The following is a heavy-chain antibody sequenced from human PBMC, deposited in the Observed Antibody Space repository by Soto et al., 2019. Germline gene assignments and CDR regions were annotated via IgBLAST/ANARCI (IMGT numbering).Heavy chain of an antibody. Sequence: SETLSLTCTVSGGSISSSIYYGGWIRQPPGKGLEWIGSIFYSGSTYYNPSLQSRVTISVDTSKNQFSLQLSSVTAADTAVYYCARDLGYYDSAWAPYYFDYWDQGSL. CDR2: IFYSGST. V-gene: IGHV4-39*07. J-gene: IGHJ4*02. D-gene: IGHD3-22*01. CDR3: ARDLGYYDSAWAPYYFDY. CDR1: GGSISSSIYY.